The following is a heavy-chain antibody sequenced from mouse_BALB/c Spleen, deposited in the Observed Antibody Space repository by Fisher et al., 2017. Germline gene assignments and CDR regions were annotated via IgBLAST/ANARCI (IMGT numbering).Heavy chain of an antibody. V-gene: IGHV1-77*01. CDR3: ARSMDY. Sequence: KFKGKATLTADKSSNTAYMQLSSLTSEDSAVYFCARSMDYWGQGTSVTVSS. J-gene: IGHJ4*01.